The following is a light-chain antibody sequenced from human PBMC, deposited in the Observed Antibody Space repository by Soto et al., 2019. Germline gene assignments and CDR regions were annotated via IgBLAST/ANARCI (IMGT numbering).Light chain of an antibody. J-gene: IGLJ2*01. CDR1: SGHSNYI. CDR2: LEDSGSY. V-gene: IGLV4-60*02. CDR3: VTLDSNTVI. Sequence: QSVLTQSSSASDSLGSSVKLTCTLSSGHSNYIIAWHQQQPGKAPRYLMKLEDSGSYNKGSRGPDRLSSSRSGADRYLTSPKLPFEDEADYYFVTLDSNTVIFGGGTKLTVL.